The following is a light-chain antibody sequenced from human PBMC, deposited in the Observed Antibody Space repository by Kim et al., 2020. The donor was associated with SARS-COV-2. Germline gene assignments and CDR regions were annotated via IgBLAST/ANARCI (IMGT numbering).Light chain of an antibody. V-gene: IGLV1-47*01. CDR1: SSNIGINH. CDR2: RSN. Sequence: GQRFTISCSGSSSNIGINHVYWYQQLPGTAPKLLIYRSNQRPSGVPGRFSGSKSGTSASLAISGLRSEDESDYYCTAWDDSLRGYVFGTGTKVTVL. J-gene: IGLJ1*01. CDR3: TAWDDSLRGYV.